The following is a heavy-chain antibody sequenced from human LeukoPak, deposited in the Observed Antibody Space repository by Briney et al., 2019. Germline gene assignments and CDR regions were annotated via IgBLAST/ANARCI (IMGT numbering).Heavy chain of an antibody. V-gene: IGHV3-11*01. CDR1: GFTFSNYY. CDR3: AGEGFLESSYGMDV. Sequence: GPSLRLSCAASGFTFSNYYMRWIRQAPGKGLEWVSYISSSGSTIYYADSVKGRFTISRDNAKNSLYLQMNSLRAEDTAVYYCAGEGFLESSYGMDVWGQGTTVTVSS. CDR2: ISSSGSTI. D-gene: IGHD3-3*01. J-gene: IGHJ6*02.